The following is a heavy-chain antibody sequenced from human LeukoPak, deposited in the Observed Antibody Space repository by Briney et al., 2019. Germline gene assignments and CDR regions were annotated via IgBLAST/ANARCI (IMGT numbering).Heavy chain of an antibody. CDR3: ARTTSMTASGYDY. V-gene: IGHV1-8*03. Sequence: GASVKVSCKASGYPFTNYHINWVRQASGQGLEWMTWINPDTGDKGYARKFQDRVTITTDTSISTAYMELSSLSSEDTAVYFCARTTSMTASGYDYWGQGTLVTVSS. CDR2: INPDTGDK. CDR1: GYPFTNYH. D-gene: IGHD2-21*02. J-gene: IGHJ4*02.